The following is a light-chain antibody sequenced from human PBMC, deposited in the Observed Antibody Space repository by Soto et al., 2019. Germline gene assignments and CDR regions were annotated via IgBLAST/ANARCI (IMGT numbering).Light chain of an antibody. Sequence: QAASVSGSPGQSITISCTGTSSDVGTYNLVSWYQQHPGNAPKLMIYEGNKRPSGVSNRFSGSKSGNTASLTISGLQAEDEGDYYCSSYVGSGTYVVFGGGTKVTVL. CDR3: SSYVGSGTYVV. CDR1: SSDVGTYNL. V-gene: IGLV2-23*01. CDR2: EGN. J-gene: IGLJ2*01.